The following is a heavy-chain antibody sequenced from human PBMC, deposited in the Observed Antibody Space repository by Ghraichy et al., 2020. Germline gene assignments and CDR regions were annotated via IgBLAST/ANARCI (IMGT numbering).Heavy chain of an antibody. J-gene: IGHJ5*02. CDR1: GGSISSYY. CDR2: IYYSRST. D-gene: IGHD6-13*01. V-gene: IGHV4-59*08. Sequence: SETLSLTCTVSGGSISSYYWSWIRQPPGKGLEWIGYIYYSRSTNYKPSQKSRVTISVDTSKNPFSLKLSSVTAADTAVYYCARQKRVFFDPWGQGTLVTVSS. CDR3: ARQKRVFFDP.